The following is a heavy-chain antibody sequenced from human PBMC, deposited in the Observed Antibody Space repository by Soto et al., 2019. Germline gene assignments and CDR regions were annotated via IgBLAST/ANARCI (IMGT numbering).Heavy chain of an antibody. Sequence: ASVKVSCKASGYTFTSYGISWVRQAPGQGLEWMGWISAYNGNTNYAQKLQGRVTITADDSTSTAYMELRSLRPDDTAVYYCAREVTVASYSFDFWGQGTLVTVSS. J-gene: IGHJ4*02. CDR2: ISAYNGNT. V-gene: IGHV1-18*01. CDR3: AREVTVASYSFDF. D-gene: IGHD5-12*01. CDR1: GYTFTSYG.